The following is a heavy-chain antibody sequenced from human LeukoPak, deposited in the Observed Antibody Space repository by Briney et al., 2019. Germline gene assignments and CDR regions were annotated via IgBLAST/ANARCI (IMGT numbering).Heavy chain of an antibody. Sequence: GGSLRLSCAASGFTFSDYWMSWVRQAPGQGLEWVANIQQAGREKYYVDSVKGRFTISRDNAKNSLYLQMNSLRSEDTAVYYCARDNSVRDEAWWFSPWGQGTLVTVSS. D-gene: IGHD5-24*01. CDR1: GFTFSDYW. V-gene: IGHV3-7*03. J-gene: IGHJ5*02. CDR2: IQQAGREK. CDR3: ARDNSVRDEAWWFSP.